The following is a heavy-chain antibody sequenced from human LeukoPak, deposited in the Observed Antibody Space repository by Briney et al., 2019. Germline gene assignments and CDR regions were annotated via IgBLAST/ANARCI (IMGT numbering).Heavy chain of an antibody. CDR1: GGSISSYY. D-gene: IGHD3-22*01. J-gene: IGHJ4*02. Sequence: SETLSLTCTVSGGSISSYYWSWIRQPPGKGLEWIGYIYYSGSTNYNPSLKSRVTISVDTSKNQFSLKLSSVTAADTAVYYCASSTSYYYDSSGPDLYYFDYWGQGTLVTVSS. V-gene: IGHV4-59*12. CDR2: IYYSGST. CDR3: ASSTSYYYDSSGPDLYYFDY.